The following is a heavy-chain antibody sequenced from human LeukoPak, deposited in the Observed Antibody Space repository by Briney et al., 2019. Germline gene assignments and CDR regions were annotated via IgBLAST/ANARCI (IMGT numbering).Heavy chain of an antibody. D-gene: IGHD3-10*01. J-gene: IGHJ6*03. CDR2: SNAGNGNT. CDR1: GYTFTSYA. CDR3: AREGYYGSGSYYKNYYYYYMDV. V-gene: IGHV1-3*02. Sequence: ASVKVSCKASGYTFTSYAMHWVRQAPGQRLEWMGWSNAGNGNTKYSQEFQGRVTITRDTSASTAYMELSSLRSEDTAVYYCAREGYYGSGSYYKNYYYYYMDVWGKGTTVTISS.